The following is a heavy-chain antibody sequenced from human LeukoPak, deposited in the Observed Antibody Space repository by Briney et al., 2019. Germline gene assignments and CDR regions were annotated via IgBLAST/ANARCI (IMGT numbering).Heavy chain of an antibody. D-gene: IGHD3-22*01. CDR2: IYPGDSDT. Sequence: GESLKISCQGSGYSFSTYWIGWVRQMPGKGPEWMGIIYPGDSDTRYSPSFQGQVTISADKSISTAYLQWSSLKASDTAMYYCARRHSSLPLDYWGQGTLVTVSS. CDR1: GYSFSTYW. V-gene: IGHV5-51*01. CDR3: ARRHSSLPLDY. J-gene: IGHJ4*02.